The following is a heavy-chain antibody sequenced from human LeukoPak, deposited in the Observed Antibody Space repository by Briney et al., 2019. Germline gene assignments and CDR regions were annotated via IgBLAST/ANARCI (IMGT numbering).Heavy chain of an antibody. V-gene: IGHV3-53*01. D-gene: IGHD3-22*01. CDR3: ARGTYHDSSGYHFDY. CDR1: GFTVSSNY. CDR2: LYSGGSI. Sequence: GGSLRLSCAASGFTVSSNYMSWVRQAPGKGLEWVSVLYSGGSIYYAESVKGRFTISRDNSRNTLYLQMNSLRAEDTAVYYCARGTYHDSSGYHFDYWGQGTLVTVSS. J-gene: IGHJ4*02.